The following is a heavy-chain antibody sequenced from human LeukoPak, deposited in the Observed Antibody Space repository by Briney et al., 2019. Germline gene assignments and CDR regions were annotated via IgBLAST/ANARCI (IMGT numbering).Heavy chain of an antibody. J-gene: IGHJ4*02. V-gene: IGHV3-23*01. CDR2: ISGSGGTT. D-gene: IGHD1-7*01. CDR1: GFTFSNSA. Sequence: GGSLRLPCAASGFTFSNSAMTWVRQTPGKGLEWVSAISGSGGTTYYADSVKGRFTISRDNSKNTLFLQMNSLRAEDTAVYYCAKEGKTRNWNYYQAKAVYWGQGTLVTVSS. CDR3: AKEGKTRNWNYYQAKAVY.